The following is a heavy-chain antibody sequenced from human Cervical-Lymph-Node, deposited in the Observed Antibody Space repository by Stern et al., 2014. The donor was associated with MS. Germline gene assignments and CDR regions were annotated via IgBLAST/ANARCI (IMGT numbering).Heavy chain of an antibody. Sequence: QVQLGQSGAEVKKPVSSVKVSCKASGGTFSNSGITWARQAPGQGLDWMGGVITTFASVNVAQKFQGRLTITADEATNTVYMELSSLRSDDTAVYYCARDRNGEGIMAYWGQGTLVTVSS. CDR2: VITTFASV. CDR1: GGTFSNSG. CDR3: ARDRNGEGIMAY. J-gene: IGHJ4*02. V-gene: IGHV1-69*01. D-gene: IGHD3-16*01.